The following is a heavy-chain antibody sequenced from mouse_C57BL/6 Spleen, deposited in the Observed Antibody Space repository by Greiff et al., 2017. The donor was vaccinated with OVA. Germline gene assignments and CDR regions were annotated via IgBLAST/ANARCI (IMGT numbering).Heavy chain of an antibody. CDR3: ARVYYDYVGGYFDY. CDR2: IYWDDDK. D-gene: IGHD2-4*01. CDR1: GFSLSTSGMG. J-gene: IGHJ2*01. V-gene: IGHV8-12*01. Sequence: QVTLKESGPGILQSSQTLSLTCSFSGFSLSTSGMGVSWIRQPSGKGLEWLARIYWDDDKRYNPSLKSRLTISKDTSRNQVFLKITSVDTADTATYYCARVYYDYVGGYFDYWGQGTTLTVSS.